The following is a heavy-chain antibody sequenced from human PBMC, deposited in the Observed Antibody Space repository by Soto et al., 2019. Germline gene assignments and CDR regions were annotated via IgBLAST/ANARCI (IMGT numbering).Heavy chain of an antibody. Sequence: AGGSLRLSCAASGFTFSSYGMHWVRQAPGKGLEWVAVISYDGSNKYYADSVKGRFTISRDNSKNTLYLQMNSLRAEDTAVYYCAKDIAEADTSYGMDVWGQGTTVTVSS. CDR2: ISYDGSNK. V-gene: IGHV3-30*18. J-gene: IGHJ6*02. CDR3: AKDIAEADTSYGMDV. CDR1: GFTFSSYG. D-gene: IGHD6-13*01.